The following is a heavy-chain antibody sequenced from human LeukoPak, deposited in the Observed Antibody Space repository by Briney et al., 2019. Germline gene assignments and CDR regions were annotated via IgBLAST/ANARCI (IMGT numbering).Heavy chain of an antibody. J-gene: IGHJ4*02. Sequence: SETLSLTCTVSGGSISSSGFYWGWIRQPPGKGLEWIGSIYYSGSTYYNPSLKSRVTISVDTSKNQFSLKLSSVTAADTAVYYCAGSYYDYVWGSYRPLYFDYWGQGTLVTVSS. V-gene: IGHV4-39*01. CDR1: GGSISSSGFY. CDR3: AGSYYDYVWGSYRPLYFDY. CDR2: IYYSGST. D-gene: IGHD3-16*02.